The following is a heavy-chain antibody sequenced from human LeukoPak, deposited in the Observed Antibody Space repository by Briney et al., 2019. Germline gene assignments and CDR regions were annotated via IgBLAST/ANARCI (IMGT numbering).Heavy chain of an antibody. CDR3: ARASPGIAVPGVTLRNNWFDP. CDR1: GFTFTTYP. V-gene: IGHV3-30-3*01. D-gene: IGHD6-13*01. Sequence: GGSLRLSCAASGFTFTTYPMHWGRQAPGKGPEWVAIISYDGSNKYYADSVKGRFTISRDNSKNAVYLQMNSLRAEDTAVYYCARASPGIAVPGVTLRNNWFDPWGQGTLVTVSS. J-gene: IGHJ5*02. CDR2: ISYDGSNK.